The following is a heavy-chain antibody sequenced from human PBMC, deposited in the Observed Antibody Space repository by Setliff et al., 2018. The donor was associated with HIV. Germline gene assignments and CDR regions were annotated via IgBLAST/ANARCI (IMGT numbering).Heavy chain of an antibody. Sequence: PGEFLKISCAASGFTFSNAWMSWVRQAPGKGLEWVGRIKSKSDDGTTDYAAPVKGRFTISRDDSKNTLYLQMKSLKTEDTAVYYCTTEVFRQWLVGDYWGQGTLVTVSS. CDR1: GFTFSNAW. CDR3: TTEVFRQWLVGDY. CDR2: IKSKSDDGTT. D-gene: IGHD6-19*01. J-gene: IGHJ4*02. V-gene: IGHV3-15*01.